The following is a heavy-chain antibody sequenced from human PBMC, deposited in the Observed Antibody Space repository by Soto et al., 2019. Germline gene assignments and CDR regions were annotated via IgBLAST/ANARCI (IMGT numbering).Heavy chain of an antibody. CDR1: GGSISSSNW. Sequence: SETLSLTCAVSGGSISSSNWWSWVRQPPGKGLEWIGEIYHSGSTNYNPSLKSRVTISVDKSKNQFSLKLSSVTAADTAVYYCARYSGYDRPHFDIWGQGTMVTVSS. CDR2: IYHSGST. J-gene: IGHJ3*02. V-gene: IGHV4-4*02. CDR3: ARYSGYDRPHFDI. D-gene: IGHD5-12*01.